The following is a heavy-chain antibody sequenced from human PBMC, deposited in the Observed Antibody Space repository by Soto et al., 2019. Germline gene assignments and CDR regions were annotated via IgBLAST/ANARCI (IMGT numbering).Heavy chain of an antibody. CDR3: ARGSGSYSDYYYYGMDV. J-gene: IGHJ6*02. V-gene: IGHV5-51*01. CDR1: GYSFTSCW. Sequence: PGESLKISCKGSGYSFTSCWIGWVRQMPGKGLEWMGIIYPGDSDTRYSPSFQGQVAISADKSISTAYLQWSSLKASDTAMYYCARGSGSYSDYYYYGMDVWGQGTTVTVSS. CDR2: IYPGDSDT. D-gene: IGHD1-26*01.